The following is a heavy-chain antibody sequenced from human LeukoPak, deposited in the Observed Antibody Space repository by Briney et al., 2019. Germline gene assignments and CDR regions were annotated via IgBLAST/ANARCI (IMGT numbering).Heavy chain of an antibody. J-gene: IGHJ4*02. CDR3: ARGLPGGFVGFSSGYYPLDH. V-gene: IGHV3-30-3*01. Sequence: GGSLRLSCAASRFAFSRYSMHWVRQAPSKGLEWVAVASYDGGNKYYAGSVKGRFIVSRDNSKNTLSLQMNSLRLEDTAVYYCARGLPGGFVGFSSGYYPLDHWGQGTLVTVSS. CDR1: RFAFSRYS. D-gene: IGHD6-25*01. CDR2: ASYDGGNK.